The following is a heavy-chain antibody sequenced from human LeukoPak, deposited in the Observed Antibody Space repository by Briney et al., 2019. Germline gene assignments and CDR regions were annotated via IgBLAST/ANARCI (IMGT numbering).Heavy chain of an antibody. CDR3: ARLGGVAGKIDY. CDR1: GFTLSSDA. CDR2: ISSSSSYI. D-gene: IGHD6-19*01. Sequence: GGSLRLSCAASGFTLSSDAMNWVRRAPGKGLEWVSSISSSSSYIYYADSVKGRFTISRDNAKNSLYLQMNSLRGEDTAVYYCARLGGVAGKIDYWGQGTLVTVSS. J-gene: IGHJ4*02. V-gene: IGHV3-21*01.